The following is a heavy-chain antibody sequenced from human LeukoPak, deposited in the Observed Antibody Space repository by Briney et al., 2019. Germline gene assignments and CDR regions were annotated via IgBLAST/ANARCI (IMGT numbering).Heavy chain of an antibody. V-gene: IGHV3-7*01. CDR3: ARDLPYCSGGSCYAFDY. D-gene: IGHD2-15*01. CDR2: IKQDGSEK. CDR1: GFTFSTYW. J-gene: IGHJ4*02. Sequence: GGSLRLSCAASGFTFSTYWMSWVRQAPGKGLEWVANIKQDGSEKYYVDSVKGRFTISRDNAKNSLYLQMNSLRAEDTAAYYCARDLPYCSGGSCYAFDYWGQGTLVTVSS.